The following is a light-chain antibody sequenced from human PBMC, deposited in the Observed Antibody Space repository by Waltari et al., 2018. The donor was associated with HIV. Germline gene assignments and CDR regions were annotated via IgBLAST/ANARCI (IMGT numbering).Light chain of an antibody. CDR1: NIGSKS. CDR2: YDS. V-gene: IGLV3-21*04. CDR3: QVWDSSSDHPV. Sequence: SYVLTQPPSVSVAPGQTARITCGGNNIGSKSVHWYPQKPGQAPVLVIYYDSDRPSGIPERFSGSNSGNTATLTISRVEAGDEADYYCQVWDSSSDHPVFGTGTKVTVL. J-gene: IGLJ1*01.